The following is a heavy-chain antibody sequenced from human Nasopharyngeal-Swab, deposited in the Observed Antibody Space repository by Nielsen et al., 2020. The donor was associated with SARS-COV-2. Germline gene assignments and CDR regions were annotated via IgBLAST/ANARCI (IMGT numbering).Heavy chain of an antibody. V-gene: IGHV3-74*01. Sequence: GESLKISCVASGVIFSKYWMHWVRQAPGKGLVWVSRVNQDGSRTDYAGSVRGRFTISRDNAKNTLYLQMNSLRVEDTAVYYCVKHQGSSSDQWGQGTLVTVSS. CDR3: VKHQGSSSDQ. CDR1: GVIFSKYW. CDR2: VNQDGSRT. J-gene: IGHJ4*02.